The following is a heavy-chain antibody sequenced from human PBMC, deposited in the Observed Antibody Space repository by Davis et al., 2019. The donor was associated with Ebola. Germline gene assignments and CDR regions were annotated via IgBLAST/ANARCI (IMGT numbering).Heavy chain of an antibody. V-gene: IGHV3-33*08. CDR3: VSGENGDY. Sequence: GESLKISCAASGFTFSSYWMSWVRQVPGKGLEWVAIIWYDGSKKYYADSVKGRFTISRDNSKNTLFLQLNSLRVEDTALYYCVSGENGDYWGQGTQVTVSS. D-gene: IGHD1-1*01. J-gene: IGHJ4*02. CDR1: GFTFSSYW. CDR2: IWYDGSKK.